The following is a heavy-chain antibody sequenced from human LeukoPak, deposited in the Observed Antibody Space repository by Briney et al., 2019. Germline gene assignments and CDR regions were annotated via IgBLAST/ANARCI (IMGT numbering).Heavy chain of an antibody. V-gene: IGHV5-51*01. CDR3: ARTDYGGYSNWFDP. CDR1: GYIFTSQW. J-gene: IGHJ5*02. CDR2: IYPGDSDT. D-gene: IGHD4-23*01. Sequence: GESLKISCKGSGYIFTSQWIAWVRQMPGKVLELMGIIYPGDSDTRYSPSFQGQVTISADKSISTAYLQWSSLKASDTAMYYSARTDYGGYSNWFDPWGQGTLVTVSS.